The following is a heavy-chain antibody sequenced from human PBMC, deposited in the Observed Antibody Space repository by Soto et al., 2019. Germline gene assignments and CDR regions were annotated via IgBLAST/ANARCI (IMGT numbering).Heavy chain of an antibody. Sequence: PSEILSLTCTVSGGSISGYYLSWIRQPPGKGLEWIGYMYNTGSTVYNPSFKSRVTISVDTSKNQFSLKLSSVTAADTAVYYCAKDSGYNYGYFRWFDPWGQGTLVTVSS. V-gene: IGHV4-59*01. D-gene: IGHD5-18*01. J-gene: IGHJ5*02. CDR1: GGSISGYY. CDR3: AKDSGYNYGYFRWFDP. CDR2: MYNTGST.